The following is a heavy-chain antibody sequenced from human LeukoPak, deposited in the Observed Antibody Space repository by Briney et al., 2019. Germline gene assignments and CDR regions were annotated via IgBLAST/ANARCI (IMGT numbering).Heavy chain of an antibody. J-gene: IGHJ4*02. CDR3: ASLDTAMATFDY. V-gene: IGHV4-39*01. D-gene: IGHD5-18*01. CDR1: GGSISSSSYY. Sequence: SETLSLTCTVSGGSISSSSYYWGWIRQPPGKGLEWIGSIYYSGSTYYNPSLKSRVTLSVDTSKNQFSLKLSSVTAADTAVYYCASLDTAMATFDYWGQGTLVTVSS. CDR2: IYYSGST.